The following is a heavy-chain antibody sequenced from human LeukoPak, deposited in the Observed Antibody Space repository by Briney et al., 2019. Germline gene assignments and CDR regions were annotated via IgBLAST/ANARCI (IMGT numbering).Heavy chain of an antibody. D-gene: IGHD6-19*01. CDR2: INPNSGGT. CDR3: ARAPPPYSSGWYGEGGDY. Sequence: ASVKVSCKASGYTFTGYYMHWVRQAPGQGLEWMGRINPNSGGTNYAQKFQGRVTMTRDTSISTAYMELSRLRSDDTAVYYCARAPPPYSSGWYGEGGDYWGQGTQVTVSS. CDR1: GYTFTGYY. J-gene: IGHJ4*02. V-gene: IGHV1-2*06.